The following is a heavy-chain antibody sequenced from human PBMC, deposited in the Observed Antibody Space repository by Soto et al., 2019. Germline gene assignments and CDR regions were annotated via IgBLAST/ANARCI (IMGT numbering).Heavy chain of an antibody. CDR1: GFTVSSNY. CDR3: AREYSSGYYYFYAMDV. V-gene: IGHV3-66*01. D-gene: IGHD5-18*01. CDR2: IYSGGST. Sequence: EVQLVESGGGLVQHGGSLSLSCAASGFTVSSNYMSWVRQAPGKGLEWVSVIYSGGSTYYADSVKGRFTISSDNSKNTLYLQMNSLRAEDTAVYYCAREYSSGYYYFYAMDVWRQGTTFTVSS. J-gene: IGHJ6*02.